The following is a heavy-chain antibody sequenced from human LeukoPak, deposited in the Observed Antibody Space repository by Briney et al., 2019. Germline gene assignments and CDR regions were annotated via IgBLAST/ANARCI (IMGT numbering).Heavy chain of an antibody. D-gene: IGHD3-10*01. V-gene: IGHV3-30-3*01. J-gene: IGHJ3*02. CDR2: ISYDGSNK. CDR1: GFTFSSYA. CDR3: ARDPTNRILWFGQGAFDI. Sequence: GGSLRLSCAASGFTFSSYAMHWVRQAPGKGLEWVAVISYDGSNKYYADSVKGRFTISRDNSKNTLYLQMNSLRAEDTAVYYCARDPTNRILWFGQGAFDIWGQGTMVTVSS.